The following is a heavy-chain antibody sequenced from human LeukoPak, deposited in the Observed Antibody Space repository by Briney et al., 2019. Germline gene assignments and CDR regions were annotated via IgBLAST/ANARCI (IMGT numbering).Heavy chain of an antibody. V-gene: IGHV3-30-3*02. J-gene: IGHJ3*02. CDR2: ISSDGNNK. CDR1: GFTFRTYV. CDR3: AKFDRVDAFDI. Sequence: GGSLRLSCAASGFTFRTYVMHWVRQAPGKGLEWVAVISSDGNNKYYTDSVKGRFTISRDNAKNSLYLQINSLRVEGTASYYCAKFDRVDAFDIWGQGTMVTVSS.